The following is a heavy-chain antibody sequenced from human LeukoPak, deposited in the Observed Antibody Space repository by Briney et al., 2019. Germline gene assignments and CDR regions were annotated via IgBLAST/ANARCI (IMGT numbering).Heavy chain of an antibody. J-gene: IGHJ4*02. CDR2: ISYDGSNK. Sequence: QPGRSLRLSCAASGFTFSSYGMHWVPQAPGKGLEWVAVISYDGSNKYYADSVKGRFTISRDNSKNTLYLQMNSLRAEDTAVYYCAKEFPGIAAAGFDYWGQGTLVTVSS. CDR1: GFTFSSYG. CDR3: AKEFPGIAAAGFDY. D-gene: IGHD6-13*01. V-gene: IGHV3-30*18.